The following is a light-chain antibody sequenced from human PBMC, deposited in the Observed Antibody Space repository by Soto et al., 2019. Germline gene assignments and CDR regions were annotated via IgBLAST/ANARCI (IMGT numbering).Light chain of an antibody. V-gene: IGKV3-20*01. CDR3: LQHHSYPQT. Sequence: EIVLTQSPGTLSLSPGERATLSCRASQSVSTNQLAWYQQKPGQAPRLLIYGASSRATGIADRFSGSGSGTEFTLTISSLQPEDVATYYCLQHHSYPQTFGQGTKVDI. CDR2: GAS. CDR1: QSVSTNQ. J-gene: IGKJ1*01.